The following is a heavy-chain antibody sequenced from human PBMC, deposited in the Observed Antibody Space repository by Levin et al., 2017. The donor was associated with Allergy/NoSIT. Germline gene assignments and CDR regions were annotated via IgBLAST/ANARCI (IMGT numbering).Heavy chain of an antibody. J-gene: IGHJ4*02. CDR2: GFYSGTT. D-gene: IGHD6-13*01. Sequence: SCTVSGDSISRFYWSWIRQPPGRGLEWIGNGFYSGTTNYNPSLKSRVTILVDTSKNQFSLKLSSVTAADTAVYYCARATRSSLIYYFDYWGQGTLVTVSS. V-gene: IGHV4-59*01. CDR1: GDSISRFY. CDR3: ARATRSSLIYYFDY.